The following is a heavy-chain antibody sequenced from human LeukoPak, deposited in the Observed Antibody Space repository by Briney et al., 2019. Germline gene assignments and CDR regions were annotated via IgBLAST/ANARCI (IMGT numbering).Heavy chain of an antibody. Sequence: GGSLRLSCAASGFTFSSYWMSWVRQAPGKGLEWVANIKHDGSEKYYVDSVKGRFTISRDNDKNSLSLQMNSLRAEDTAVYYCARELDHYYGSVFDPWGQGTLVTVSS. CDR2: IKHDGSEK. CDR1: GFTFSSYW. J-gene: IGHJ5*02. V-gene: IGHV3-7*03. D-gene: IGHD3-10*01. CDR3: ARELDHYYGSVFDP.